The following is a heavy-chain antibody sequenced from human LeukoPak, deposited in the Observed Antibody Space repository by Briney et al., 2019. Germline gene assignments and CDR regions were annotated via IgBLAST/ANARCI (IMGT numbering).Heavy chain of an antibody. CDR2: IYTSGST. V-gene: IGHV4-61*02. D-gene: IGHD6-6*01. CDR3: ARVGRYLAASALSFYYYYMDV. J-gene: IGHJ6*03. Sequence: SQTLSLTCTVSGGSISSGSYYWSWIRQPAGKGLEWIGRIYTSGSTNYNPSLKSRVTISVDTSKNQFSLKLSSVTAADTAVYYCARVGRYLAASALSFYYYYMDVWGKGTTVTVSS. CDR1: GGSISSGSYY.